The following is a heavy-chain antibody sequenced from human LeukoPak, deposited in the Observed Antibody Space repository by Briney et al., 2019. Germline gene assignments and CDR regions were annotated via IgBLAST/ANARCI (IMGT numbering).Heavy chain of an antibody. V-gene: IGHV3-33*01. D-gene: IGHD2-21*02. J-gene: IGHJ4*02. CDR1: GFTFSSYG. CDR3: ARDRYCGGDCYWAYFDY. CDR2: IWYDGSNK. Sequence: PGGSLRLSCAASGFTFSSYGMHWVRQAPGKGLEWVAVIWYDGSNKYYADSVKGRLTISRDNSKNTLYLQMNSLRAEDTAVYYCARDRYCGGDCYWAYFDYWGQGTLVTVSS.